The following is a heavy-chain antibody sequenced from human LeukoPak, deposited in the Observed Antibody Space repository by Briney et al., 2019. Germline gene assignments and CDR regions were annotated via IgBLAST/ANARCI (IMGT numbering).Heavy chain of an antibody. CDR3: ARLMVAATEWFDY. J-gene: IGHJ4*02. V-gene: IGHV4-39*01. CDR1: GGPISSSRYY. D-gene: IGHD2-15*01. CDR2: IYYSGST. Sequence: SETLPLTCTVSGGPISSSRYYRGWIRQPPGKGLEWSGSIYYSGSTYYNPSLKSRVTISVDTSKNQFSLKLSSVTAADTAVYYCARLMVAATEWFDYWGQGTLVTVSS.